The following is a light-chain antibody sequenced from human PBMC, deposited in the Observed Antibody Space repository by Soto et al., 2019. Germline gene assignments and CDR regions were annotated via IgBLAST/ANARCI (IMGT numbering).Light chain of an antibody. CDR1: QSVGTY. Sequence: EIVLTQSPATLSLSPGERATLSCRASQSVGTYFAWYQQKPGQAPGLLIYDSSNRAPGIPARFSGSGSGTDFTLTISSLEPEDFAVYYCQQRSDWPSTFGGGTKVEIK. J-gene: IGKJ4*01. CDR2: DSS. CDR3: QQRSDWPST. V-gene: IGKV3-11*01.